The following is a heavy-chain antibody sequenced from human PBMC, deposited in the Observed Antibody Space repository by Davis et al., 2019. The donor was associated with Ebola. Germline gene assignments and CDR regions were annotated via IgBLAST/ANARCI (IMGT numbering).Heavy chain of an antibody. Sequence: MPSETLSLTCTVSGGSITNYYLSWIRQPPGKRLEWIGYIYYSGSTNYNPSLKSRVTISVDTSKNQFSLKLSSVTAADTAVYYCATSNYAHFYYGMDVWGQGVLVSVSS. CDR3: ATSNYAHFYYGMDV. D-gene: IGHD4-11*01. CDR1: GGSITNYY. V-gene: IGHV4-59*01. J-gene: IGHJ6*02. CDR2: IYYSGST.